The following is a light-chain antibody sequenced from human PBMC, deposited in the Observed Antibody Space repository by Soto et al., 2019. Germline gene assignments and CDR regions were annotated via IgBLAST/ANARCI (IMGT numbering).Light chain of an antibody. Sequence: EIVLTQSPGTLSLSPGERATLSCRASQSVSSSYLAWYQQKPGQAPRLLIYGASSRATGIPDRFSGSGSGTDFTLTISRLEPEDFAVYYCQQYGSSPRTFGHGTLLEIK. CDR1: QSVSSSY. J-gene: IGKJ5*01. CDR3: QQYGSSPRT. CDR2: GAS. V-gene: IGKV3-20*01.